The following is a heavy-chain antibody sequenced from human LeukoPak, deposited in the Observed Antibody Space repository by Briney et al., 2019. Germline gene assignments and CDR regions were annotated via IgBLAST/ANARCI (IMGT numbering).Heavy chain of an antibody. J-gene: IGHJ5*02. V-gene: IGHV3-66*01. Sequence: GGSLRLSCAPSGFTVSSNYMSWVRQAPGNGLEWVSVIYSGGSTYYADSVKGRFTISRDNSKNTLYLQMNSLGAEDTAVYYCARISSSWYGSNNWFDPWGQGTLVTVSS. CDR2: IYSGGST. CDR3: ARISSSWYGSNNWFDP. CDR1: GFTVSSNY. D-gene: IGHD6-13*01.